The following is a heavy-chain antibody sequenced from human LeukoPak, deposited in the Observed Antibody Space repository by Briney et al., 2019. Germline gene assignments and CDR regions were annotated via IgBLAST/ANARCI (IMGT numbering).Heavy chain of an antibody. CDR1: GFTFSSYS. J-gene: IGHJ3*02. V-gene: IGHV3-21*01. D-gene: IGHD3-22*01. CDR3: ARELGHYYDSSGYYYGYNAFDI. CDR2: ISSSSSYI. Sequence: GGSLRLSCAASGFTFSSYSMNWVRQAPGKGLEWVSSISSSSSYIYYADSVKGRFTISRDNAKNSLYLQMNSLRAEDTAVYYCARELGHYYDSSGYYYGYNAFDIWGQGTMVTVSS.